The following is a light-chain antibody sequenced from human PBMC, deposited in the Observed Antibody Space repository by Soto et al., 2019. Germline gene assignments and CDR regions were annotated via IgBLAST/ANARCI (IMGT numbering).Light chain of an antibody. Sequence: DIQMTQSPSTLFASVGGRVTITCRASQSVGTWVAWYQQKPGKAPKLLIYGASNLESGVPSRFSGSGSGTDFTLTISRLQPDDFASYYCQEYNSFSTFGQGTKGDIK. V-gene: IGKV1-5*01. J-gene: IGKJ1*01. CDR3: QEYNSFST. CDR2: GAS. CDR1: QSVGTW.